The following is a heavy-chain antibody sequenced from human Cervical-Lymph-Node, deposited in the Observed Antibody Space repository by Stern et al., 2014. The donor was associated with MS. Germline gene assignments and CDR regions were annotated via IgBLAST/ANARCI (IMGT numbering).Heavy chain of an antibody. Sequence: VQLLESGAELKKPGSSGKVSCKASGGTFSSYGISWVRQAPGQGLEWMGGIIPLFGTANYARRFQGRVTITADISTSTAYMELSSLRSEDTAVYYCARDGDFGSNYGMDVWGQGTTVTVSS. J-gene: IGHJ6*02. CDR3: ARDGDFGSNYGMDV. V-gene: IGHV1-69*06. D-gene: IGHD2-21*02. CDR2: IIPLFGTA. CDR1: GGTFSSYG.